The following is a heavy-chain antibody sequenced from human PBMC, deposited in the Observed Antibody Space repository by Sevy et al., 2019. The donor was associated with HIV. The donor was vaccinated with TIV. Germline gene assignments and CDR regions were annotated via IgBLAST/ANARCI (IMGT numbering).Heavy chain of an antibody. D-gene: IGHD6-13*01. CDR2: ISSLSTYT. CDR1: GFTFSDYH. V-gene: IGHV3-11*06. Sequence: GGSLRLSCAASGFTFSDYHMNWIRQAPGKGLEWVSYISSLSTYTNYADSVRGRFTISRDKAKNSLYLQMNSLRAEDTGVYYCARMLAAHDGFDIWGQGTMVTVSS. CDR3: ARMLAAHDGFDI. J-gene: IGHJ3*02.